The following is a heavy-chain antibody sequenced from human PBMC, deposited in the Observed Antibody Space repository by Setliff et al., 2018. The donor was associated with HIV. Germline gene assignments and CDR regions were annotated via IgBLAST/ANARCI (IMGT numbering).Heavy chain of an antibody. V-gene: IGHV4-4*02. CDR2: IFHDGTV. J-gene: IGHJ4*02. D-gene: IGHD2-2*02. CDR1: GFSIKNDNW. Sequence: SETLSLTCVVSGFSIKNDNWWNWVRQTPGKGLEWIGQIFHDGTVTYKPSLESRVTILMDILKNQISLNVTSVTAADTATYYCAKTNIPMPRSGTRLESWGPGGLVTVSS. CDR3: AKTNIPMPRSGTRLES.